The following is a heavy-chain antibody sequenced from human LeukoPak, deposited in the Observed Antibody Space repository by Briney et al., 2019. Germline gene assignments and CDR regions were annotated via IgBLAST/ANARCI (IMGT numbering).Heavy chain of an antibody. J-gene: IGHJ4*02. V-gene: IGHV3-30*18. Sequence: GRSLRLSCAASGFTFSSYCMHWVRQAPGKGLEWVAVISYDGSNKYYADSVKGRFTISRDNSKNTLYLQMNSLRAEDTAVYYCAKAPMEGDEYDYWGQGTLVTVSS. CDR2: ISYDGSNK. D-gene: IGHD3-16*01. CDR1: GFTFSSYC. CDR3: AKAPMEGDEYDY.